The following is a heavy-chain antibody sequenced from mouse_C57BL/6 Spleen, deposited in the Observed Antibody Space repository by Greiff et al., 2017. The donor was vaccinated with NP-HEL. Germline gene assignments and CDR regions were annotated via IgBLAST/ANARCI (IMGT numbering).Heavy chain of an antibody. CDR2: IRSKSNNYAT. Sequence: EVNLVESGGGLVQPKGSLKLSCAASGFSFNTYAMNWVRQAPGKGLEWVARIRSKSNNYATYYADSVKDRFTISRDDSESMLYLQMNNLKTEDTAMYYCVGGDDGGGYFDYWGQGTTLTVSS. D-gene: IGHD2-2*01. J-gene: IGHJ2*01. CDR1: GFSFNTYA. V-gene: IGHV10-1*01. CDR3: VGGDDGGGYFDY.